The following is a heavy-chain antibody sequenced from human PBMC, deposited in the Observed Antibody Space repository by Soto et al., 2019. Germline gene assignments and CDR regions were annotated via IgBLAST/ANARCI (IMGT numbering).Heavy chain of an antibody. CDR2: INTDGGTS. CDR1: GFTFSGHW. J-gene: IGHJ3*02. Sequence: EVQLVESGGDLVQPGGSLRLSCAASGFTFSGHWMHWVRQVPGQGLEWVSRINTDGGTSAYADSVKGRFTISRDNAKNTLYLQMNALRAEDTAVYYCAREAGYCSRTSCYRRAFDTWGQGTTVTVAS. V-gene: IGHV3-74*03. D-gene: IGHD2-2*01. CDR3: AREAGYCSRTSCYRRAFDT.